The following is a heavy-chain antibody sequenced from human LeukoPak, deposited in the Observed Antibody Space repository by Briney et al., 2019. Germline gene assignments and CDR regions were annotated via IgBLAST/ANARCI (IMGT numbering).Heavy chain of an antibody. Sequence: PGGSLRLSCAASGFTVNNNYMSWVRQAPGKGPEWVSGIYSGGSTYYADSVKGRFTISRDSSKNTLYLQMNRLRAEDAAVYYCAKAPVTTCSGAYCYPFDYWGQGTLVTVSS. D-gene: IGHD2-21*01. CDR1: GFTVNNNY. J-gene: IGHJ4*02. CDR2: IYSGGST. V-gene: IGHV3-53*01. CDR3: AKAPVTTCSGAYCYPFDY.